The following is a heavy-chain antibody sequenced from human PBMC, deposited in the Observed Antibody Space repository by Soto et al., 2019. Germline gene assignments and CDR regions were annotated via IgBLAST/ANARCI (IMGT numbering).Heavy chain of an antibody. CDR2: ISVYNGNT. Sequence: ASVKVSCKASGYTFTSYGISWVLQAPGQGLEWMGWISVYNGNTNYAQKLQGRVTMTTDTSTNTAYMELRSLTSDDTAVYYCARDRGYYDILTGPTDYWGQGTLVTVSS. CDR1: GYTFTSYG. J-gene: IGHJ4*02. CDR3: ARDRGYYDILTGPTDY. D-gene: IGHD3-9*01. V-gene: IGHV1-18*01.